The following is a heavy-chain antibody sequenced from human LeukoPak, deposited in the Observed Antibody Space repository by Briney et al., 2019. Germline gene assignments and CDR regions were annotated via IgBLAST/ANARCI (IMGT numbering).Heavy chain of an antibody. CDR1: GGSFSGYY. CDR2: INHSGST. CDR3: ARLRGNLYYYYGMDV. Sequence: SETLSLTCAVYGGSFSGYYWSWIRQPPGKGLEWIGEINHSGSTNYNPSLKSRVTISVDTSKNQFSLKLSSVTAADTAVYYCARLRGNLYYYYGMDVWGQGTTVTVSS. D-gene: IGHD1-14*01. J-gene: IGHJ6*02. V-gene: IGHV4-34*01.